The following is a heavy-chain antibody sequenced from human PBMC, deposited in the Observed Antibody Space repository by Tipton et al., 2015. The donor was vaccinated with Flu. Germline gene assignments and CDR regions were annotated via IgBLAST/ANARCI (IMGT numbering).Heavy chain of an antibody. D-gene: IGHD2-15*01. V-gene: IGHV4-38-2*01. CDR1: GYPVGDDYF. J-gene: IGHJ6*02. CDR3: ARQPTPGWQFYYGLDV. CDR2: AHHTGST. Sequence: TLSLTCSVSGYPVGDDYFWGWIRQPPGKGLEWIGNAHHTGSTYYNPSLKSRLTILVDRSKNQFSLRLSSVTAADTAVYYCARQPTPGWQFYYGLDVWGQRTTVTVAS.